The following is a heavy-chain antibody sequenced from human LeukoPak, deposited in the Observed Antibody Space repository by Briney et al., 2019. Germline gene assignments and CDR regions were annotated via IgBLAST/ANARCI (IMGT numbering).Heavy chain of an antibody. CDR3: AREDHYLYYFDY. CDR1: GGSISSYY. V-gene: IGHV4-59*01. D-gene: IGHD3-10*01. Sequence: SETLSLTCTVSGGSISSYYWSWIRQPPGKGLEWIGYIYYSGSTNYNPSLKSRVTISVDTSKNQFSLKLSSVTAADTAVYYCAREDHYLYYFDYWGQGTLVTVSS. CDR2: IYYSGST. J-gene: IGHJ4*02.